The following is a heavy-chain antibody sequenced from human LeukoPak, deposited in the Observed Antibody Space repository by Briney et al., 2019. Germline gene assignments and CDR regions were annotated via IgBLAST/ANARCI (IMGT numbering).Heavy chain of an antibody. CDR1: GFTFSSYA. Sequence: GGSLRLSCAASGFTFSSYAMSWVRQAPGKGLEWVSAISGSGGSTYHADSVKGRFTISRDNSKNTLYLQMNSLRAEDTAVYYCAKSGSVLRYFDWSRRPYYYYGMDVWGQGTTVTVSS. CDR3: AKSGSVLRYFDWSRRPYYYYGMDV. CDR2: ISGSGGST. V-gene: IGHV3-23*01. J-gene: IGHJ6*02. D-gene: IGHD3-9*01.